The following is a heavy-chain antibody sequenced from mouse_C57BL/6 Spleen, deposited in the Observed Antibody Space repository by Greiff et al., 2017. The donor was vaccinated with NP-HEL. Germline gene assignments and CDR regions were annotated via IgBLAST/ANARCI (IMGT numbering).Heavy chain of an antibody. CDR1: GYAFSSSW. D-gene: IGHD4-1*01. CDR3: AIHPWGY. Sequence: QVQLKQSGPELVKPGASVKISCKASGYAFSSSWMNWVKQRPGKGLEWIGRIYPGDGDTNYNGKFKGKATLTADKSSSTAYMQLSSLTSADSAVYFCAIHPWGYWGQGTTLTVSS. J-gene: IGHJ2*01. V-gene: IGHV1-82*01. CDR2: IYPGDGDT.